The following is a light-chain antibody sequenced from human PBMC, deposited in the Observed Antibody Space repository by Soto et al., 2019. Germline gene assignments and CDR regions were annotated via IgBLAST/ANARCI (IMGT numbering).Light chain of an antibody. Sequence: DIQMTQSPSSLSASVGDRVTITCRASQSISSYLNWYQQKPGKAPKLLIYAASSLQSGVPSRFSGSGSGTDFTLTISSLQPEDFATYYCQQSYRTLTFGPGTKEDIK. CDR2: AAS. CDR1: QSISSY. V-gene: IGKV1-39*01. J-gene: IGKJ3*01. CDR3: QQSYRTLT.